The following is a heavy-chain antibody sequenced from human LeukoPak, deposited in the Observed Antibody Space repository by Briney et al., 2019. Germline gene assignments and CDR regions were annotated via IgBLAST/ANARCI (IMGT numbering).Heavy chain of an antibody. V-gene: IGHV3-23*01. J-gene: IGHJ4*02. CDR1: GFPFSSYG. D-gene: IGHD3-22*01. CDR2: ISGSGGST. CDR3: TTAYYYDSSGYYHDY. Sequence: GGSLRLSCAASGFPFSSYGMHWVRQAPGKGLEWVSAISGSGGSTYYADSVKGRFTISRDNSKNTLYLQMNSLKTEDTAVYYCTTAYYYDSSGYYHDYWGQGTLVTVSS.